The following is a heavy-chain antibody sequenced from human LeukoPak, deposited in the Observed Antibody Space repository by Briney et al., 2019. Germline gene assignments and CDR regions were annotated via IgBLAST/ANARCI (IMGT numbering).Heavy chain of an antibody. D-gene: IGHD3-10*01. CDR3: AKGGMVRGFLDY. Sequence: GGSLRLSCAASGFTFSTYWMTWVRQAPGKGLEWVAFIRYDGNNKYYIDSVKGRFTISRDNSKNTLYLQMNSLRAEDTAVYYCAKGGMVRGFLDYWGQGTLVTVSS. V-gene: IGHV3-30*02. CDR2: IRYDGNNK. CDR1: GFTFSTYW. J-gene: IGHJ4*02.